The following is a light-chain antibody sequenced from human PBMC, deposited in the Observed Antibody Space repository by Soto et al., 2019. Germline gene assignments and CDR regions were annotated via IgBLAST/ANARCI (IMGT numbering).Light chain of an antibody. Sequence: DIQLTQSPSFLSASVGDIVTITCRAIQGISSYLAWYQQKPGKAPKLLIYAASTLQSGVPSRFSGSGSGTEFTLTISSLQPEDFATYYCQQLNSFPRTFGQGTKVEI. CDR2: AAS. CDR1: QGISSY. V-gene: IGKV1-9*01. CDR3: QQLNSFPRT. J-gene: IGKJ1*01.